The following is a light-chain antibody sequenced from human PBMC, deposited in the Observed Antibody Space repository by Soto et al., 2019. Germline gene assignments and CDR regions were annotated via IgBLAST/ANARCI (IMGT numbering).Light chain of an antibody. CDR2: GAS. V-gene: IGKV3-20*01. J-gene: IGKJ5*01. CDR1: ESVIKY. Sequence: EIVLTQSPGTLSLSPGERATISCRASESVIKYLAWYQQKPGQAPRLLLHGASTRATGIPDRFSGSGSGTDFTLTITRLEPEDFAVYYCKQYSSSPPITFGQGTRLEI. CDR3: KQYSSSPPIT.